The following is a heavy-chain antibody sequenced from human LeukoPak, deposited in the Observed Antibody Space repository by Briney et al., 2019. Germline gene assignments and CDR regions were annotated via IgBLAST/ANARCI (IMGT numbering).Heavy chain of an antibody. Sequence: ASVKVSCKASGGTFSSYAISWVRQAPGQGLEWMGGIIPIFGTANYAQKFQGRVTITADGSTSTAYMELSSLRSEDTAVYYCASSPDTAMVFDYWGQGTLVTVSS. J-gene: IGHJ4*02. V-gene: IGHV1-69*01. CDR1: GGTFSSYA. CDR2: IIPIFGTA. D-gene: IGHD5-18*01. CDR3: ASSPDTAMVFDY.